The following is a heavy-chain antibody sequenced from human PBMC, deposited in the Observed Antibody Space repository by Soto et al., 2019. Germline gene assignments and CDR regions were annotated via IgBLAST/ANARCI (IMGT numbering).Heavy chain of an antibody. V-gene: IGHV1-18*01. J-gene: IGHJ4*02. D-gene: IGHD6-13*01. CDR3: ARGSAGALYDF. Sequence: QVQLVQSGAEVRKPGASVNVSCKTPGYIFTNYGVAWVRQAPAQGLELVAWISGYNGYPKYTQKFQGRVTVTTDTSTRTGYMELRNLRSDDTAVYYCARGSAGALYDFWGQGTLVTVSS. CDR2: ISGYNGYP. CDR1: GYIFTNYG.